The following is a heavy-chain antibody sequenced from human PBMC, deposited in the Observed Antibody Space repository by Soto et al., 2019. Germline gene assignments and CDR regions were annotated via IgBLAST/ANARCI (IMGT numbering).Heavy chain of an antibody. V-gene: IGHV4-34*01. CDR2: INHSGST. D-gene: IGHD6-6*01. CDR1: GGSFSGYY. Sequence: SETPSLTCAVYGGSFSGYYWSWIRPPPGKGLEWIGEINHSGSTNYNPSLKSRVTISVDTSKNQFSLKLSSVTAADTAVYYCARAGQRSIAARNYYYYGMDVWGQGTTVTVSS. J-gene: IGHJ6*02. CDR3: ARAGQRSIAARNYYYYGMDV.